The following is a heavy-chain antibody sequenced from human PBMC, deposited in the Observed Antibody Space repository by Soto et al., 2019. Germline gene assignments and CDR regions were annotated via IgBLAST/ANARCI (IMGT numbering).Heavy chain of an antibody. CDR3: AGIASLGTVVH. CDR1: GDSSSSNTDY. Sequence: SETLSLTCTVSGDSSSSNTDYWSWIRQPPGEGLEWIGFISYSGTTSYSPSLKSRVAISLDTSKNQFSLRLTSVTAADTAVYFCAGIASLGTVVHRGQGTLVTVSS. CDR2: ISYSGTT. J-gene: IGHJ4*02. V-gene: IGHV4-30-4*01. D-gene: IGHD2-8*02.